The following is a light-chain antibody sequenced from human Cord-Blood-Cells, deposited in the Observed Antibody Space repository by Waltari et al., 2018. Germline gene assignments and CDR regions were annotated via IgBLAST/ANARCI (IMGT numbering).Light chain of an antibody. CDR3: CSYAGSSTVV. CDR1: SSDVGSYNL. V-gene: IGLV2-23*01. CDR2: EGS. Sequence: ISCTGTSSDVGSYNLVSWYQQHPGKAPKLMIYEGSKRPSGVSNRFSGSKSGNTASLTISGLQAEDEADYYCCSYAGSSTVVFGGGTKLTVL. J-gene: IGLJ2*01.